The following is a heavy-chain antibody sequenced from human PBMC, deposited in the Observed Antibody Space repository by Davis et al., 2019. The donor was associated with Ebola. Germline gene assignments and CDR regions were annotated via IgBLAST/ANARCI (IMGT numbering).Heavy chain of an antibody. D-gene: IGHD4-23*01. CDR3: ARALGSGNSGRFDP. CDR1: GGSISSSNW. CDR2: IYHSGST. Sequence: PSETLSLTCAVSGGSISSSNWWSWVRQPPGKGLEWIGEIYHSGSTNYNPSLKSRVTISVDKSKNQFSLKLSSVTAADTAVYYCARALGSGNSGRFDPWGQGTLVTVSS. V-gene: IGHV4-4*02. J-gene: IGHJ5*02.